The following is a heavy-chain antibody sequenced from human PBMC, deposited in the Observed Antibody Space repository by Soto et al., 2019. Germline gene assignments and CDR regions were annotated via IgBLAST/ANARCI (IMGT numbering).Heavy chain of an antibody. CDR2: ISAFNGYT. Sequence: ASVKVSCKASGYIFNKYGFNWVRQAPGQGLEWMGRISAFNGYTNFAQKFQGRVTLTTDTSTNTAYMELSSLRSDDTAIYYCARGRGVVIPAGTPDAFDVWGQGTMVTVSS. V-gene: IGHV1-18*01. CDR1: GYIFNKYG. J-gene: IGHJ3*01. CDR3: ARGRGVVIPAGTPDAFDV. D-gene: IGHD2-21*01.